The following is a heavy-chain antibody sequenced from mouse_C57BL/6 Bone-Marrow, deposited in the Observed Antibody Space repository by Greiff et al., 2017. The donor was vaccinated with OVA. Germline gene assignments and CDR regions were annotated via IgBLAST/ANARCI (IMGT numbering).Heavy chain of an antibody. J-gene: IGHJ4*01. V-gene: IGHV5-9-1*02. CDR2: ISSGGDYI. CDR1: GFTFSSYA. D-gene: IGHD2-14*01. CDR3: TRGGYRYYAMDY. Sequence: EVKLMESGEGLVKPGGSLKLSCAASGFTFSSYAMSWVRQTPEKRLEWVAYISSGGDYIYYADTVKGRFTISRDNARNTLYLQMSSLKSEDTAMYYCTRGGYRYYAMDYWGQGTSVTVSA.